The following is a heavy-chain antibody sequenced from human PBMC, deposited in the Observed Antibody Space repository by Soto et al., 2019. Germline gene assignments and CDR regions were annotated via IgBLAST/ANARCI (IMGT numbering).Heavy chain of an antibody. Sequence: GGSLRLSCAASAFTFSSYCMHWVRQAPGKGLVWVSRISSSSSTIYYADSVKGRFTISRDNAKNSLYLQMNSLRDEDTAVYYCARDLAGYCSGGSCYYYYGMDVWGQGTTVTVSS. CDR1: AFTFSSYC. V-gene: IGHV3-48*02. D-gene: IGHD2-15*01. J-gene: IGHJ6*02. CDR2: ISSSSSTI. CDR3: ARDLAGYCSGGSCYYYYGMDV.